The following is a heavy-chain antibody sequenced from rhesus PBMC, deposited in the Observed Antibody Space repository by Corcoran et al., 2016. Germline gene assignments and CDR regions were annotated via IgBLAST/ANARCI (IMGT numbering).Heavy chain of an antibody. D-gene: IGHD6-37*01. CDR3: ARKVSSSGGPDY. J-gene: IGHJ4*01. Sequence: QVQLQESGPGLVKPWETLSLTCTVSGGSISGYYYWRWIRQPPGKGLEWIGGIFGNSASTYYNPSLKSRVTISKDTSKNQFSLKLRSVTAADTAVYYCARKVSSSGGPDYWGQGVLVTVSS. V-gene: IGHV4-143*01. CDR1: GGSISGYYY. CDR2: IFGNSAST.